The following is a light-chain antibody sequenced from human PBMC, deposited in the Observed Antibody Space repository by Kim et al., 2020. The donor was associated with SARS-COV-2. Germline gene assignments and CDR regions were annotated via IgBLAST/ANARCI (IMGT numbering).Light chain of an antibody. CDR3: QAWDSSTEV. CDR1: KLGDKY. Sequence: SYELTQPPSVSVSPGQTASITCSGDKLGDKYACWYQQKPGQSPVLVIYHDSKRPSGIPERFSGSNSGNTATLTISGTQAMDEADYYCQAWDSSTEVFGAWTKLTVL. J-gene: IGLJ2*01. CDR2: HDS. V-gene: IGLV3-1*01.